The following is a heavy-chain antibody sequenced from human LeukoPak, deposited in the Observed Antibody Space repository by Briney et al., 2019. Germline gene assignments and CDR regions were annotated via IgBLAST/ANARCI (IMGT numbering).Heavy chain of an antibody. V-gene: IGHV1-8*01. J-gene: IGHJ4*02. Sequence: GASVKVSCKASGYTFTCYDINWVRQAPGQGLEWMGWMNPNSDNTGYAQKFQGRVTMTRNPSISTAYMELSSLRSEDTAVYYCARNVRDTGTFDYWGQGTLVTVSS. CDR3: ARNVRDTGTFDY. D-gene: IGHD5-18*01. CDR1: GYTFTCYD. CDR2: MNPNSDNT.